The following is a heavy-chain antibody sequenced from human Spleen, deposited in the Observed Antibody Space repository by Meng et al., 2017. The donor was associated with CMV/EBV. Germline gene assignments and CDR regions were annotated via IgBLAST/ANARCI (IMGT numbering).Heavy chain of an antibody. CDR2: IDPHSGGT. Sequence: ASGYTFTGFYMHWVRQAPGQGLEWMGRIDPHSGGTNYTQRFESRVTMTRDTSTNTVYMELRSLRSDDTAVYYCARDSFDGYNWFDPWGKGTLVTVSS. D-gene: IGHD5-12*01. J-gene: IGHJ5*02. CDR1: GYTFTGFY. CDR3: ARDSFDGYNWFDP. V-gene: IGHV1-2*06.